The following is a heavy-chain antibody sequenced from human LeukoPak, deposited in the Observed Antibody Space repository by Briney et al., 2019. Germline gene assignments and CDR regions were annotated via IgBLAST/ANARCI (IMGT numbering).Heavy chain of an antibody. CDR3: VRNSGELGA. D-gene: IGHD2-21*01. CDR1: GFTVSNNY. CDR2: IYSAGGT. V-gene: IGHV3-53*01. J-gene: IGHJ5*02. Sequence: GGSLRLSCAASGFTVSNNYMSWVRRAAGKGLEWVALIYSAGGTYYADSVRGRFTISRDNSKNTLHLQMNSLRAEDTAVYYCVRNSGELGAWGQGTLVTVSS.